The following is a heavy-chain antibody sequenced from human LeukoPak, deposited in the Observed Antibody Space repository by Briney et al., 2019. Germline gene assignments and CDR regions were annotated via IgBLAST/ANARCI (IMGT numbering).Heavy chain of an antibody. V-gene: IGHV3-48*01. D-gene: IGHD6-13*01. CDR3: ARDHQQQLVY. Sequence: PGGSLRLSCAASEFTFTSYEMNWVRQAPGKGLEWVSYISSSSSTIYYADSVKGRFTISRDNAKNSLYLQMNSLRAEDTAVYYCARDHQQQLVYWGQGTLVTVSS. CDR1: EFTFTSYE. CDR2: ISSSSSTI. J-gene: IGHJ4*02.